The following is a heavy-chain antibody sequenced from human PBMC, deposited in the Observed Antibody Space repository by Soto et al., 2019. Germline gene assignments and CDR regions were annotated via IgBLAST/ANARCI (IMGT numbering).Heavy chain of an antibody. J-gene: IGHJ6*02. D-gene: IGHD6-19*01. V-gene: IGHV3-23*01. CDR2: ISGSGGST. CDR3: AKGLPGGKQWLPRVLSLYYYYGMDV. Sequence: EVQLLESGGGLVQPGGSLRLSCAASGFTFSSYAMSWVRQAPGKGLEWVSAISGSGGSTYYADSVKGRFTISRDNSKNTLYLQMNSLRAEDTAVYYCAKGLPGGKQWLPRVLSLYYYYGMDVWGQGTTVTVSS. CDR1: GFTFSSYA.